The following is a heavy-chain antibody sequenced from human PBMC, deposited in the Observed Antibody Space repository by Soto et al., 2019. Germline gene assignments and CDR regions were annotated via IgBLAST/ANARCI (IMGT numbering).Heavy chain of an antibody. D-gene: IGHD3-3*01. CDR3: TRDDRFKVVIIFPTTFDY. V-gene: IGHV3-30*03. J-gene: IGHJ4*02. CDR1: GFTFSNYG. Sequence: GGSLRLSCAASGFTFSNYGMHWVRQAPGKGLECVALISYDGTNKYYADSVKGRFTISRDNSKNTLYLQMNSLRAEDTAVYYCTRDDRFKVVIIFPTTFDYWGQGTLVTVSS. CDR2: ISYDGTNK.